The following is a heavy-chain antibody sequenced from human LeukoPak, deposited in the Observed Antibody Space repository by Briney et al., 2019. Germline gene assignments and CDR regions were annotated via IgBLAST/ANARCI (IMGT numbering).Heavy chain of an antibody. CDR3: AREVGD. J-gene: IGHJ4*02. Sequence: ASVKVSCKASGYTFTGYYMHWVRQAPGQGLEWMGRMNPNSGNTGYAQKFQGRVTMTRNTSISTAYMELSSLRSEDTAVYYCAREVGDWGQGTLVTVSS. D-gene: IGHD1-26*01. CDR2: MNPNSGNT. V-gene: IGHV1-8*02. CDR1: GYTFTGYY.